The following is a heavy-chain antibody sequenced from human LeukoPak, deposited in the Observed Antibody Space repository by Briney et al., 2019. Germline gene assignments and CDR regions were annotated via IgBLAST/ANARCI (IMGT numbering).Heavy chain of an antibody. CDR2: IWYDGSNK. Sequence: PGRSLRFSCAASGFTFTSYGMHWVRQAQGKGLEWVAVIWYDGSNKYYADSVKGRFTISRDNSKNTLYLQMNSLRAEDTAVYYCAKDSGYSSSWYYYYGMDVWGQGTTVTVSS. CDR1: GFTFTSYG. CDR3: AKDSGYSSSWYYYYGMDV. J-gene: IGHJ6*02. V-gene: IGHV3-33*06. D-gene: IGHD6-13*01.